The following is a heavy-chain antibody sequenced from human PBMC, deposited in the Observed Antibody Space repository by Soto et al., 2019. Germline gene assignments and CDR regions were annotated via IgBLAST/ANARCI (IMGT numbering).Heavy chain of an antibody. CDR2: IYYSGST. CDR1: GGSTSSSSYY. CDR3: ARGVGGWYGDGAFDI. J-gene: IGHJ3*02. D-gene: IGHD6-19*01. V-gene: IGHV4-39*01. Sequence: PSETLSLTCTVSGGSTSSSSYYWGWIRQPPGKGLEWIGSIYYSGSTYYNPSLKSRVTISVDTSKNQFSLKLSSVTAADTAVYYCARGVGGWYGDGAFDIWGQGTMVTVS.